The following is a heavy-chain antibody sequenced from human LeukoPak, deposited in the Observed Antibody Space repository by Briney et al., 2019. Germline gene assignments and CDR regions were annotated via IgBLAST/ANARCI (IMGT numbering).Heavy chain of an antibody. CDR2: ISYDGSNK. CDR1: GFTFSSYA. V-gene: IGHV3-30-3*01. D-gene: IGHD5-12*01. Sequence: GGSLRLSCAASGFTFSSYAMHWVRQAPGKGLEWVAVISYDGSNKYYADSVKGRFTISRDNSKNTLYLQMNSLRAEDTAVYYCARGQVATAYFDYWGQGTLVTVSS. CDR3: ARGQVATAYFDY. J-gene: IGHJ4*02.